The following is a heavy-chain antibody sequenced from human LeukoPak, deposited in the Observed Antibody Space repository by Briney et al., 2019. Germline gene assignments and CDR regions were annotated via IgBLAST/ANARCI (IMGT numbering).Heavy chain of an antibody. CDR1: GYTFTGYY. J-gene: IGHJ4*02. CDR3: ARDTITVTTPYFDY. V-gene: IGHV1-2*02. Sequence: GASVKVSCKASGYTFTGYYIDWVRHAPGQGLEWMGWINSDSGGTNYAQKFQGRITMTRDTSTSTAYMELSSLRSDATAFYYCARDTITVTTPYFDYWGQGTLVTVPS. CDR2: INSDSGGT. D-gene: IGHD4-17*01.